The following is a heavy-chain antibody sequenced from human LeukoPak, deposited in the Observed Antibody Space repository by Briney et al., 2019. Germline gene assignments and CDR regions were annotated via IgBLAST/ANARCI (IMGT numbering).Heavy chain of an antibody. CDR1: GLTFSSYG. CDR3: AKESRIQLWLTDAFDI. CDR2: IRYDGSNK. D-gene: IGHD5-18*01. Sequence: GGSLRLSCAASGLTFSSYGMHWVRQAPGKGLEWVAFIRYDGSNKYYADSVKGRFTISRDNSKNTLYLQMNSLRAEDTAVYYCAKESRIQLWLTDAFDIWGQGTMVTVSS. J-gene: IGHJ3*02. V-gene: IGHV3-30*02.